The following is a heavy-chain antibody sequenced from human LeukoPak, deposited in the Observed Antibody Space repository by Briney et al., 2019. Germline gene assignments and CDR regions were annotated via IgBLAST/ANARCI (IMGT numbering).Heavy chain of an antibody. J-gene: IGHJ4*02. CDR2: INHSGST. Sequence: SETLSLTCAVYGGSFSGYYWSWIRQPPGKGLEWIGEINHSGSTNYNPSLKSRVTMSVDTSKNQFSLKLSSVTAADTAVYYCARDYVWGSYRYRFDYWGQGTLVTVSS. CDR1: GGSFSGYY. CDR3: ARDYVWGSYRYRFDY. V-gene: IGHV4-34*01. D-gene: IGHD3-16*02.